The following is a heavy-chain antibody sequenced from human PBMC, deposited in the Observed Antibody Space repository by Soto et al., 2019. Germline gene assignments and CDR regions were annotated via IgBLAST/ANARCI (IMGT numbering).Heavy chain of an antibody. CDR3: RRAAAGSTYYYYGMDV. V-gene: IGHV1-69*13. Sequence: SVKVSCKASGGTFSSYAISWVRQAPGQGLEWMGGIIPIFGTANYAQKFQGRVTITADESTSTAYMELSSLRSEDTAVYYCRRAAAGSTYYYYGMDVWGQGTTVTVSS. CDR1: GGTFSSYA. J-gene: IGHJ6*02. D-gene: IGHD6-13*01. CDR2: IIPIFGTA.